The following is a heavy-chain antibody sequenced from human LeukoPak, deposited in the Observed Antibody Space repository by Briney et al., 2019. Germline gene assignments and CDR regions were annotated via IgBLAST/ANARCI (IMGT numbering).Heavy chain of an antibody. J-gene: IGHJ4*02. CDR2: ISGSGGST. Sequence: GGSLRLSCAASGFTFSSYAMSWVRQAPGKGLEGVSGISGSGGSTYYADSVKGRFTISRDNSKNTLYLQMNSLRAEDTAVYYCAKDKSYVLGYNYFDYWGQGTLVTVSS. V-gene: IGHV3-23*01. D-gene: IGHD1-26*01. CDR3: AKDKSYVLGYNYFDY. CDR1: GFTFSSYA.